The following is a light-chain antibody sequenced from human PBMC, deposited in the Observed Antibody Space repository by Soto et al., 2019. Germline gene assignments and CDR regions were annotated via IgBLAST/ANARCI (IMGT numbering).Light chain of an antibody. CDR2: EVS. V-gene: IGLV2-11*01. CDR1: STDVANYNY. CDR3: CSYAGTYTLV. Sequence: QSALTQPASVSGSPGQSITISCTGTSTDVANYNYVSWYQQHPGKAPKLMIYEVSNRPSGVPDRFSGSKSGNTASLTISGLQAEDEADYYCCSYAGTYTLVFGGGTKLTVL. J-gene: IGLJ3*02.